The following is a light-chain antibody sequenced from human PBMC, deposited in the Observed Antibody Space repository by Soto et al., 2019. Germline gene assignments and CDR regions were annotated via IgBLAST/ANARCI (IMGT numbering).Light chain of an antibody. CDR3: CSYAGSSTYV. CDR1: SSDVGSYNL. CDR2: EGS. Sequence: QSVLTQPASVSGSPGQSITISCTGTSSDVGSYNLVSWYQQHPGKAPKLMIYEGSKRPSGVSNRFSGSKSGNTASLTISVLQAEDEADYYCCSYAGSSTYVLGTGSKLTVL. V-gene: IGLV2-23*01. J-gene: IGLJ1*01.